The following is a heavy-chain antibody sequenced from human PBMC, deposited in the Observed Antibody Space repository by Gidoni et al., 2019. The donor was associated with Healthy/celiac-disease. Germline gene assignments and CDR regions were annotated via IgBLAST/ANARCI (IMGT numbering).Heavy chain of an antibody. J-gene: IGHJ5*02. V-gene: IGHV3-23*01. Sequence: EVQLLESGGGLVQPGGSLRLSCAASGFTFSSYAMSWVRQAPGKGLGWVSAISGSGGSTYYADSVKGRFTISRDNSKNPLYLQMNSLRAEDTAVYYCAKGYLIVVVPAAMRGSWFDPWGQGTLVTVSS. CDR3: AKGYLIVVVPAAMRGSWFDP. CDR1: GFTFSSYA. CDR2: ISGSGGST. D-gene: IGHD2-2*01.